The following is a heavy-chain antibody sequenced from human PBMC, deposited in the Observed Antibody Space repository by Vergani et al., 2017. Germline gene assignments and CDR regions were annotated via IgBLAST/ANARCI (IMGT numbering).Heavy chain of an antibody. Sequence: QVQLQESGPGLVKPSETLSLTCAVSGYSISSGYYWGWIRQPPGKGLEWIGSIYHSGSTYYNQSLKSRVTISVDTSKNQFSLKLSSVTAADTAVYYCARDLGPEPFGVFADYWGRGTLVTVAA. V-gene: IGHV4-38-2*01. CDR3: ARDLGPEPFGVFADY. J-gene: IGHJ4*02. CDR2: IYHSGST. D-gene: IGHD3-16*01. CDR1: GYSISSGYY.